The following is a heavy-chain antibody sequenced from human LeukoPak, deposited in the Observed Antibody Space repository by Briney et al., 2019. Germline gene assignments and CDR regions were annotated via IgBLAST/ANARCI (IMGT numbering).Heavy chain of an antibody. D-gene: IGHD2-8*01. Sequence: PGGSLRLSCSASGFTFSSYAMHWVRQAPGKGLEYVSAISSNGGSTYYADSVKGRFTISRDNSKNTLYLQMSSLRAEDTAVYYCVKGVGYCTGFSPFEWCMLNHYYYGMDVWGQGTTVTVSS. CDR1: GFTFSSYA. CDR3: VKGVGYCTGFSPFEWCMLNHYYYGMDV. V-gene: IGHV3-64D*09. CDR2: ISSNGGST. J-gene: IGHJ6*02.